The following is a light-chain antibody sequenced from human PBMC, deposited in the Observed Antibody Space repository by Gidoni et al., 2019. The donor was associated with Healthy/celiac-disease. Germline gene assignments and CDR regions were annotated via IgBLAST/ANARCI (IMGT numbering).Light chain of an antibody. Sequence: DIQMTQSPSSLSASVGDRVTITCQASQDISNYLNWYQQKPGKAPKLLIYDASNLETGVPSRFSGSGSGTDFTFTISSLQPEDIETYYCQQYDNLPPSITFGQXTRLEIK. J-gene: IGKJ5*01. CDR3: QQYDNLPPSIT. CDR1: QDISNY. V-gene: IGKV1-33*01. CDR2: DAS.